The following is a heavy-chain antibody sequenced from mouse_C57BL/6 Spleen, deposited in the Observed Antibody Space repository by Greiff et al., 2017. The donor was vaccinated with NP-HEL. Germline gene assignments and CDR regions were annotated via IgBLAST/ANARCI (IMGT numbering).Heavy chain of an antibody. V-gene: IGHV1-66*01. CDR3: AGDYDGRYYFDY. Sequence: VQLQQSGPELVKPGASVKISCKASGYSFTSYYIHWVKQRPGQGLEWIGWIYPGSGNTKYNEKFKGKATLTADTSSSTAYMQLSSLTSEDSAVYYCAGDYDGRYYFDYWGQGTTLTVSS. CDR2: IYPGSGNT. CDR1: GYSFTSYY. J-gene: IGHJ2*01. D-gene: IGHD2-4*01.